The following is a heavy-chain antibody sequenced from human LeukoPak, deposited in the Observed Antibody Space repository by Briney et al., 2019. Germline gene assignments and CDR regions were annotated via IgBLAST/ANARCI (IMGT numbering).Heavy chain of an antibody. D-gene: IGHD3-10*01. CDR1: GYTFTSYA. CDR3: ALLGFGESLPVFDY. V-gene: IGHV7-4-1*02. Sequence: GASVKVSCKASGYTFTSYAMNWVRQAPGQGLEWMGWINTNTGNPTYAQGFTGRFVFSLDTSVSTAYLQISSLKAEDTAVYYCALLGFGESLPVFDYWGQGTLVTVSS. CDR2: INTNTGNP. J-gene: IGHJ4*02.